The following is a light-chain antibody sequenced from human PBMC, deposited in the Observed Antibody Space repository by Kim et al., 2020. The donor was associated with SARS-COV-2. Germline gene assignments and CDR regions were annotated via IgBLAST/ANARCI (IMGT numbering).Light chain of an antibody. J-gene: IGLJ2*01. CDR3: EAWDDNVRGPV. CDR1: SYNSGGDN. Sequence: GKKVSISCAGSSYNSGGDNVTWYQQVPGTAPKLLIYNDSQRPSGVPDRFSGSKSGSSATLAISGLQAEDEADYYCEAWDDNVRGPVFGGGTKLTVL. V-gene: IGLV1-44*01. CDR2: NDS.